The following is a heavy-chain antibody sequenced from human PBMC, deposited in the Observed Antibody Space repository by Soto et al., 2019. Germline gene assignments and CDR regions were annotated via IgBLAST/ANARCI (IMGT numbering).Heavy chain of an antibody. CDR3: ARDIGFDIDY. V-gene: IGHV1-18*01. D-gene: IGHD5-12*01. CDR1: GSTFNDFG. Sequence: QVQLVQSGAEVQKPGASVKVSCKPSGSTFNDFGITWVRQAPGLGLEWLGWIYSKAVTINFAPKFQGRVIMTTDTSTSTAYMELTSLTFDDSAVYFCARDIGFDIDYWGQGTLVTVS. J-gene: IGHJ4*02. CDR2: IYSKAVTI.